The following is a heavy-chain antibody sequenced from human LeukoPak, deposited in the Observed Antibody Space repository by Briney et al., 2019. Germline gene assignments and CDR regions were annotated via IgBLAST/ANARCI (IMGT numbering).Heavy chain of an antibody. D-gene: IGHD1-26*01. J-gene: IGHJ6*03. CDR3: AKDDLVGHSYSPLDNYYYMDV. CDR1: GFTFRSYG. V-gene: IGHV3-30*02. CDR2: IRYDGSNT. Sequence: GGSLRLSCAASGFTFRSYGLHWVRQAPGKGLEWVAFIRYDGSNTYYADSVKGRFTISKDNSKNTLYLEMNRLRGEDSAIYRCAKDDLVGHSYSPLDNYYYMDVWGKGTTVTVSS.